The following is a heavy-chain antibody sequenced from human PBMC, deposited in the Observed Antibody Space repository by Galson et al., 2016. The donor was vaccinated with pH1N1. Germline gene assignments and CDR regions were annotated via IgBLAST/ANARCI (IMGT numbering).Heavy chain of an antibody. J-gene: IGHJ4*02. CDR2: IYWDDDK. CDR3: ARNGYGDYVGYFDY. CDR1: GFSLSTSGVG. D-gene: IGHD4-17*01. V-gene: IGHV2-5*02. Sequence: PALVKPTQTLTLTCTFSGFSLSTSGVGVGWIRQPPGKALEWLALIYWDDDKRYSPSLKSRLTLTKDTSKNQVVLTMTNMDPVDTATYYCARNGYGDYVGYFDYWGQGTLVTVSS.